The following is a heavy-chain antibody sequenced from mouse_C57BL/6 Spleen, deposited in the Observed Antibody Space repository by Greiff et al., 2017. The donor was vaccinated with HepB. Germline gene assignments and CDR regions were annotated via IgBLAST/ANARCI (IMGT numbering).Heavy chain of an antibody. CDR1: GYTFTSYW. Sequence: QVQLQQPGAELVMPGASVKLSCKASGYTFTSYWMHWVKQRTGQGLEWIGEIDPSDSYTNYNQKFKGKSTLTVDKSSSTAYMQLSSLTTEDSAVYYCARGGATGVATPSYWGQGTAVTVSS. J-gene: IGHJ4*01. V-gene: IGHV1-69*01. D-gene: IGHD1-1*01. CDR2: IDPSDSYT. CDR3: ARGGATGVATPSY.